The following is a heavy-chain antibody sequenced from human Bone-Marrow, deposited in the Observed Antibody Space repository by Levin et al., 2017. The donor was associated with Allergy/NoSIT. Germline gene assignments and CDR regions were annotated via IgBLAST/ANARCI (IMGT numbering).Heavy chain of an antibody. V-gene: IGHV3-49*03. J-gene: IGHJ4*02. CDR3: ARGALTSGGIIDY. CDR1: GFTFGDYP. D-gene: IGHD2-15*01. Sequence: PGGSLRLSCTTSGFTFGDYPMSWFHQAPGKGLEWVSYIRSKIHGGTTEYAASVKGRFTILRDDSKGIAYLEMNSLKTEETGVYYCARGALTSGGIIDYWGQGTLVTVSS. CDR2: IRSKIHGGTT.